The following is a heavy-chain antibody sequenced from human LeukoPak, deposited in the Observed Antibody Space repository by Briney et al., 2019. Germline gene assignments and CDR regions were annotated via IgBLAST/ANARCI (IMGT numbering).Heavy chain of an antibody. V-gene: IGHV3-48*01. D-gene: IGHD3-22*01. Sequence: PGGSLRLSCAASGFTFSSYSMNWVRQAPGKGLEWVSYISGSSSSIYYADSVKGRFTISRDNAWNSLYLQINSLRAEDTAVYYCARGDYYYDSSWDYWGQGTLVTVSS. CDR1: GFTFSSYS. CDR2: ISGSSSSI. J-gene: IGHJ4*02. CDR3: ARGDYYYDSSWDY.